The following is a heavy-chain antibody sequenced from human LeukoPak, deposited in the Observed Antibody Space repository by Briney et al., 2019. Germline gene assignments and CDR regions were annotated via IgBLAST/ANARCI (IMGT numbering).Heavy chain of an antibody. D-gene: IGHD6-19*01. J-gene: IGHJ4*02. V-gene: IGHV4-4*02. CDR1: GDSIINNDW. CDR2: IYHGGRT. Sequence: PSGTLSLTCAVSGDSIINNDWWSWVRQPPGKGLEWIGEIYHGGRTNYNPSLKSRVTMSVDKSKNQFSLQLNSVTAADTAIYYCARVIPSGWRQNDYWGQGTLVTVSS. CDR3: ARVIPSGWRQNDY.